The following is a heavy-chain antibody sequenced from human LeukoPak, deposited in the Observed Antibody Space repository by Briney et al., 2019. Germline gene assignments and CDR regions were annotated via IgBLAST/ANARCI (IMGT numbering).Heavy chain of an antibody. CDR1: GFTVSSNY. J-gene: IGHJ5*02. CDR3: ARDPYSSGFNWFDA. V-gene: IGHV3-53*01. D-gene: IGHD6-19*01. CDR2: IYSGGST. Sequence: GGSLRLSCAASGFTVSSNYMSWVRQAPGKGLEWVSVIYSGGSTYYADSVKGRFTISRDNSKNTLYLQMNSLRAEDTAVYYCARDPYSSGFNWFDAWGQGTLVTVSS.